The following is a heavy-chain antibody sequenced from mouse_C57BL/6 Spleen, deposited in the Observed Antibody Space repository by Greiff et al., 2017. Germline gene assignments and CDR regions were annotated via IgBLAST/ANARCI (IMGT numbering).Heavy chain of an antibody. Sequence: EVKVVESGGGLVKPGGSLKLSCAASGFTFSDYGMHWVRQAPEKGLEWVAYISSGSSTIYYADTVKGRFTISRDNANNTLFLHMTSLRSEDTAMYYCAREDYDYLYAMDYWGQGTSVTVSS. CDR2: ISSGSSTI. V-gene: IGHV5-17*01. D-gene: IGHD2-4*01. CDR3: AREDYDYLYAMDY. CDR1: GFTFSDYG. J-gene: IGHJ4*01.